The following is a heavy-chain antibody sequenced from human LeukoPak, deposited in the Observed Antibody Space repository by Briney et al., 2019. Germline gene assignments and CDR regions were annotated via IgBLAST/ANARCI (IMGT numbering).Heavy chain of an antibody. V-gene: IGHV3-23*01. CDR3: AKGPAAALYGETDY. CDR1: GFTFSSYA. Sequence: PGGSLRLSCAASGFTFSSYAMNWVRQAPGKGLEWVSSISGSSSYTYYADSVKGRFTISRDNSKNTLYLQMNSLRAEDTAVYYCAKGPAAALYGETDYWGQGTLVTVSS. D-gene: IGHD4-17*01. CDR2: ISGSSSYT. J-gene: IGHJ4*02.